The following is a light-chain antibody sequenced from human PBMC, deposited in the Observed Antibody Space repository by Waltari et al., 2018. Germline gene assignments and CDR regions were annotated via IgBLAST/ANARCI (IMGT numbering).Light chain of an antibody. V-gene: IGLV3-1*01. CDR3: QAWDSSTVV. CDR1: QLGDKY. CDR2: QDS. J-gene: IGLJ2*01. Sequence: SYELTQPPSVSVSPGQTASITCSGDQLGDKYACWYQQKPGQSPVLVIYQDSKRPSGIPERFSGSNSGNTATLTISGTQAMDEADYYCQAWDSSTVVFGGVTKLTVL.